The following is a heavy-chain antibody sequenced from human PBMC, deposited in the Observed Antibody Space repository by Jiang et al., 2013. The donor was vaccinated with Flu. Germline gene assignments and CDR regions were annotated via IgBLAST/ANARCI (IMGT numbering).Heavy chain of an antibody. J-gene: IGHJ3*02. CDR2: INYGGST. Sequence: GSGLVKPSETLSLTCTVSGGSISGYYWSWVRQPPGKGLEWIGYINYGGSTSNSPSLKSRLTISVDMSKNQFSLKLSSVTAADTAVYFCARDRISRGGWALDIWGQGTMVTVSS. D-gene: IGHD6-19*01. CDR1: GGSISGYY. V-gene: IGHV4-59*01. CDR3: ARDRISRGGWALDI.